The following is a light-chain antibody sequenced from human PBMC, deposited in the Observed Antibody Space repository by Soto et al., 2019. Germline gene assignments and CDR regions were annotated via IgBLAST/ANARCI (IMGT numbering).Light chain of an antibody. CDR3: QQRSNWPPKLT. CDR1: QSVSSY. CDR2: DAS. V-gene: IGKV3-11*01. Sequence: EIVLTQSPATLSLSPGERATLSCRASQSVSSYLAWYQQKPVQAPRLLIYDASNRATGIPARFSGSGSGTDFTLTISSLEPEDFAVYYCQQRSNWPPKLTFGGGTKVEIK. J-gene: IGKJ4*01.